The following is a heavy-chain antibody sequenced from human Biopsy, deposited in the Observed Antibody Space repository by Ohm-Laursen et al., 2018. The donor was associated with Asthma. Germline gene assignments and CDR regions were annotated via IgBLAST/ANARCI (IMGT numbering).Heavy chain of an antibody. CDR2: ISYDGTNK. V-gene: IGHV3-30-3*01. CDR1: GFTFSDYD. CDR3: AREGVAGTHIED. Sequence: SLRLSCAASGFTFSDYDMHLVRQAPGKGLEWVAVISYDGTNKDYADSVKGRFTISRDNSKNTLSLQMNSLTAEDTAVYYCAREGVAGTHIEDWGQGTLVTVSS. J-gene: IGHJ4*02. D-gene: IGHD6-19*01.